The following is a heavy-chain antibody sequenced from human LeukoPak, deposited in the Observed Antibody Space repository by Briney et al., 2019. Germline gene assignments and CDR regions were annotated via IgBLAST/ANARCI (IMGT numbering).Heavy chain of an antibody. V-gene: IGHV3-7*01. Sequence: PGGSLRLSCAASGFTFSSYWMSWVRQAPGKRLEWVANIKQDGSEKYYVDSVKGRFTISRDNAKNSLYLQMNSLRAEDTAVYYCAELGITMIGGVWGKGTTVTISS. CDR3: AELGITMIGGV. CDR2: IKQDGSEK. D-gene: IGHD3-10*02. J-gene: IGHJ6*04. CDR1: GFTFSSYW.